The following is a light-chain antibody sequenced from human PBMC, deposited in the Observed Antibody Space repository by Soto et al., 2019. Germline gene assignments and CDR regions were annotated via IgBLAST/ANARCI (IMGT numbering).Light chain of an antibody. Sequence: EIVLTQSPATLSLSPGERATLSCRASQSVSSYLAWYQQKPGQAPRLLIYDASNRATGIPARFSGSGSGTDFTLTISSLEPEDFAVYYCHQRSNWPITFGQGTRPEIK. CDR3: HQRSNWPIT. CDR2: DAS. CDR1: QSVSSY. J-gene: IGKJ5*01. V-gene: IGKV3-11*01.